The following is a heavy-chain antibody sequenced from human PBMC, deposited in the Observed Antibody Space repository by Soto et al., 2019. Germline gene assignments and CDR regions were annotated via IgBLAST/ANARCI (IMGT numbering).Heavy chain of an antibody. D-gene: IGHD3-16*02. V-gene: IGHV1-8*01. CDR3: ARVSRYDYIWGSYRHDAFDI. Sequence: QVQLVQSGAEVKKPGASVKVSCKASGYTVTSYDINWVRQATGQGLEWMGWMNPNSGNTGYAQKFQGRVTMTRNTSISTAYMELSSLRSEDTAVYYCARVSRYDYIWGSYRHDAFDIWGQGTMVTVSS. CDR1: GYTVTSYD. CDR2: MNPNSGNT. J-gene: IGHJ3*02.